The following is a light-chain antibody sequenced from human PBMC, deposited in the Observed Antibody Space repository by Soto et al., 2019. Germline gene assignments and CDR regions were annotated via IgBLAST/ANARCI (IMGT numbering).Light chain of an antibody. CDR3: QHRFSWPPA. CDR2: DAS. V-gene: IGKV3-11*01. CDR1: QSVSSR. J-gene: IGKJ1*01. Sequence: EIVMRQSPATLSVSPAERATLSWMASQSVSSRLAWYQQKRGQAPRLLIYDASTRATGIPARFSGSGSGTDFTLTISGLEPEDFAVYYCQHRFSWPPAFGQGTKVDIK.